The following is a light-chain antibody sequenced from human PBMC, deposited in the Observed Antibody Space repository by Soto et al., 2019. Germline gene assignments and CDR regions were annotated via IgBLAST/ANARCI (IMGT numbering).Light chain of an antibody. Sequence: DIQMTQSPSTLCASLGDIVTITCRASQSISSWLAWYQQKPGKAPKLLIYKASTLKSGVPSRFSGSGSGTEFTLTISSLQPDDFATYYCQHYNSYSEAFGQGTKVDIK. CDR1: QSISSW. CDR3: QHYNSYSEA. CDR2: KAS. J-gene: IGKJ1*01. V-gene: IGKV1-5*03.